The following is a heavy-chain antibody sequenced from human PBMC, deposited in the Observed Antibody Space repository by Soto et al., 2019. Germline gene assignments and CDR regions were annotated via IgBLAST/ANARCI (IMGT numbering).Heavy chain of an antibody. Sequence: GGSLRLSCAASGFTFSNAWMSWVRQAPGKGLEWVGRIKSKTDGGTTDYAAPVKGRFTISRDDSKNTLYLQMNSLKTEDTAVYYCTTDPQHVGYCTNGVCYIVNYWGQGTLVTVYS. V-gene: IGHV3-15*01. D-gene: IGHD2-8*01. J-gene: IGHJ4*02. CDR1: GFTFSNAW. CDR3: TTDPQHVGYCTNGVCYIVNY. CDR2: IKSKTDGGTT.